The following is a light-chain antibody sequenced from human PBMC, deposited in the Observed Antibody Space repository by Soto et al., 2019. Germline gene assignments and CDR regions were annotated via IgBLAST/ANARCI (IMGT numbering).Light chain of an antibody. CDR3: QQSYNTPRT. CDR1: QSVSSSY. CDR2: GAS. V-gene: IGKV3D-7*01. J-gene: IGKJ1*01. Sequence: EIVMTQSPATLSVSPGERATLSCRASQSVSSSYLAWYQQKPGQAPRLLIYGASTRATGIPARFSGSGSGTEFTLTISSLQPEDFATYYCQQSYNTPRTFGQGTKV.